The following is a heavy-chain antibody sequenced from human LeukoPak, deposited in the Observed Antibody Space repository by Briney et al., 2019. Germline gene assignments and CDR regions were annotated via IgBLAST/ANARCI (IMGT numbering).Heavy chain of an antibody. CDR1: GGSISSYY. J-gene: IGHJ3*02. V-gene: IGHV4-59*01. CDR3: ARETGYYYGSGSYTNAFDI. D-gene: IGHD3-10*01. Sequence: SETLSLTCTVSGGSISSYYWSWIRQPPGKGLEWIGYVYYSGSTNYNPSLKSRVTISVDTSKNQFSLKLSSVTAADTAVYYCARETGYYYGSGSYTNAFDIWGQGTMVTVSS. CDR2: VYYSGST.